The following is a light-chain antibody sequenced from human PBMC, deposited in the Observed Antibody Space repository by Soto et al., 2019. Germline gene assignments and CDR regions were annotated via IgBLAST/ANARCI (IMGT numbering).Light chain of an antibody. CDR2: GTS. Sequence: QSVLTQPPSVSGAPGQRVTISCTGSSSNIGAGYDVHWYQQLPGTAPKLLIYGTSNRPSGFPDRFSGSKSGTSASLAITGLQAEDEADYYCQSYDSSLSGAVFGGGTQLTVL. V-gene: IGLV1-40*01. CDR1: SSNIGAGYD. CDR3: QSYDSSLSGAV. J-gene: IGLJ7*01.